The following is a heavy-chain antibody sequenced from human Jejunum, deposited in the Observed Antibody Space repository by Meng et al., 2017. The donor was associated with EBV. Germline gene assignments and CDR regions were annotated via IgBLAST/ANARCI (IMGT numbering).Heavy chain of an antibody. CDR2: INEDGTHT. CDR1: GYTFSNYW. J-gene: IGHJ4*02. D-gene: IGHD3-16*01. V-gene: IGHV3-74*01. Sequence: EVRLGESGGGLVQPGGSLRLSCVGSGYTFSNYWMHWVRQTPGKGLVWVSRINEDGTHTDYADSVKGRFTISRDNAKNTLTLQMNSLRVEDTAVYYCSRDLRGPFDYWGQGTLVTVSS. CDR3: SRDLRGPFDY.